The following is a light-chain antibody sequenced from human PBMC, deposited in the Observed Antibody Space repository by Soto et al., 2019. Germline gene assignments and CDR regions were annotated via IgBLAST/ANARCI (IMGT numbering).Light chain of an antibody. CDR1: SNDVGGYNL. CDR2: EGN. CDR3: CSFAGGATVV. J-gene: IGLJ2*01. Sequence: QSALTQPASVSGSPGQSITISCTGTSNDVGGYNLVSWYQQHPGKVPKLIIYEGNKRPSGVSDRFSGSKSGNTASLTISALQAEDEADYSCCSFAGGATVVFGGGTKLTVL. V-gene: IGLV2-23*03.